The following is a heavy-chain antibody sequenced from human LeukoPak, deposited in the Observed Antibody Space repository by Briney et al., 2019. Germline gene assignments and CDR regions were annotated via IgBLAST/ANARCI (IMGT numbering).Heavy chain of an antibody. CDR2: ISYDGSNK. Sequence: GGSLRLSCAASGFTFSSYGMHWVRQAPGKGLEWVAVISYDGSNKYYADSVKGRFTISRDNSKNTLYLQVNSLRAEDTAVYYCAKSVATGTSWGQGTLVTVSS. V-gene: IGHV3-30*18. D-gene: IGHD1-1*01. CDR1: GFTFSSYG. CDR3: AKSVATGTS. J-gene: IGHJ4*02.